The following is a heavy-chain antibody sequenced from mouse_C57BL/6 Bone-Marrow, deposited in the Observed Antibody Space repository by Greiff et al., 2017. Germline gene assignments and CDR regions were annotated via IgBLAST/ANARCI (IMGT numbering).Heavy chain of an antibody. Sequence: LQESGAELAKPGASVKLSCKASGYTFTSYWMHWVKQRPGQGLEWIGYINPSSGYTKYNQKFKDKDTLTADKSSSTAYMQLSSLTDEDSAVYYCARWPRRGDYWGQGTTLTVSS. CDR3: ARWPRRGDY. CDR1: GYTFTSYW. CDR2: INPSSGYT. V-gene: IGHV1-7*01. J-gene: IGHJ2*01.